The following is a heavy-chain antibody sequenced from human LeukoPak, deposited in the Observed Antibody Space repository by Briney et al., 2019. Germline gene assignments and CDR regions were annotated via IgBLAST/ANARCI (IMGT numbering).Heavy chain of an antibody. CDR2: IFSHGET. CDR1: GFTVGNNY. V-gene: IGHV3-66*01. D-gene: IGHD2-8*01. J-gene: IGHJ4*02. Sequence: PGGSLRLSRAASGFTVGNNYMNWVPQSPGKGLEWVSLIFSHGETSYADSVKGRVTISRDNSKNTLYLQMNGLRVEDTAVYYCARDPPAVSINTYAWGQGTLVTVSS. CDR3: ARDPPAVSINTYA.